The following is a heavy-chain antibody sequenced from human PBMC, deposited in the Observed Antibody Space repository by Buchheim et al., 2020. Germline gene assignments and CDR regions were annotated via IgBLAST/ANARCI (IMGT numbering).Heavy chain of an antibody. CDR3: ARGADSYYDFWSGYHHYYGMDV. J-gene: IGHJ6*02. V-gene: IGHV3-11*01. CDR2: ISSSGSTI. Sequence: QVQLVESGGGLVKPGGSLRLSCAASGFTFSDYYMSWIRQAPGKGLEWVSYISSSGSTIYYADSVKGRFPISRDNAKHSLSLQMNSLRAEDTAVYYCARGADSYYDFWSGYHHYYGMDVWGQGTT. CDR1: GFTFSDYY. D-gene: IGHD3-3*01.